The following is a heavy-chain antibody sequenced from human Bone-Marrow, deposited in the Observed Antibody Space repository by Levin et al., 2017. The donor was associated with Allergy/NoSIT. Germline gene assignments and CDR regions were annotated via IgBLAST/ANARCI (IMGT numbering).Heavy chain of an antibody. J-gene: IGHJ4*01. Sequence: KVSCKASGYKFTNYWIGWVRQMPGKGLEWMGIIHPGDFDTRYSPSFQGHVTLSADRFRSTAYLQWGSLKASDTAIYFCSRLAPMATTETFDFWGQGTLITVSS. CDR2: IHPGDFDT. D-gene: IGHD1-1*01. V-gene: IGHV5-51*01. CDR3: SRLAPMATTETFDF. CDR1: GYKFTNYW.